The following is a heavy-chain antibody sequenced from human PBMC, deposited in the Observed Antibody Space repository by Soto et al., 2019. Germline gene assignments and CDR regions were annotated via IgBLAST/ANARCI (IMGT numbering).Heavy chain of an antibody. CDR3: AREGVAPYYYYGMDV. J-gene: IGHJ6*02. CDR2: ISTYNGDT. Sequence: QVQLVQSGAEVKKPGASVKVSCKASGYTFTRSGISWVRQAPGQGLEWMGWISTYNGDTNYAQKFQGRVTMTTDTSTSTAYMELRSLRSDDTAVYYCAREGVAPYYYYGMDVWGQGTPVTVSS. CDR1: GYTFTRSG. V-gene: IGHV1-18*01. D-gene: IGHD5-12*01.